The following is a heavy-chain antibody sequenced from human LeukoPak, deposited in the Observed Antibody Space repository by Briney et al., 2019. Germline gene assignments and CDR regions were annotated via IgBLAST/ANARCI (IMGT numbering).Heavy chain of an antibody. V-gene: IGHV4-59*01. D-gene: IGHD1-20*01. Sequence: SETLSLTCTVSGGSISSYYWSWIRQPPGKGLEWIGYIYYSGSTNYNPSLKSRITISVDTSKNQFSLKLSSVTAADTAVYYCARDRITGIFDYWGQGTLVTVSS. CDR2: IYYSGST. J-gene: IGHJ4*02. CDR3: ARDRITGIFDY. CDR1: GGSISSYY.